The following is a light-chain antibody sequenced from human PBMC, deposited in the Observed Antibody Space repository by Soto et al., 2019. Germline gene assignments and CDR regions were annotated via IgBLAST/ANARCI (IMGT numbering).Light chain of an antibody. CDR1: LSVSNN. CDR3: QQYNSWPWT. CDR2: GAS. V-gene: IGKV3-15*01. Sequence: DIVLTQSPATLPLSPGERATLSCRASLSVSNNLAWYQKKPGQPPRLLIYGASTEATNIPTRFSATGSGTDFTLTISSLRSEDFAVYYCQQYNSWPWTFGQGTKVEIK. J-gene: IGKJ1*01.